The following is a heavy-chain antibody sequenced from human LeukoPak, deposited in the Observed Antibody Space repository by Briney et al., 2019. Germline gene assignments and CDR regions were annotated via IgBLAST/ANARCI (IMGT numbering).Heavy chain of an antibody. D-gene: IGHD3-22*01. V-gene: IGHV1-18*01. CDR2: ISAYNGNT. CDR1: GYTFTSYG. J-gene: IGHJ4*02. CDR3: LRDYYDRSGFCPGGCVY. Sequence: ASVKVSCKASGYTFTSYGISWVRQAPGQRLEWMGWISAYNGNTNYVQKLQGRVTITTDTYTCTAYMERRSQRSDDQAVYYCLRDYYDRSGFCPGGCVYWGQGTLVTVSS.